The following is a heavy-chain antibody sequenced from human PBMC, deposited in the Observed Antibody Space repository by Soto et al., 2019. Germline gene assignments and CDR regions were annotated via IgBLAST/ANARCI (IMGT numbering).Heavy chain of an antibody. D-gene: IGHD6-6*01. CDR3: ARGAARRLYYYYGMDV. J-gene: IGHJ6*02. CDR1: GGSFSGYY. Sequence: SETLSLTCAVYGGSFSGYYWSWIRQPPGKGLEWIGEINHSGSTNYNPSLKSRVTISVDTSKNQFSLKLSSVTAADTAVYYCARGAARRLYYYYGMDVWGQGTTVT. V-gene: IGHV4-34*01. CDR2: INHSGST.